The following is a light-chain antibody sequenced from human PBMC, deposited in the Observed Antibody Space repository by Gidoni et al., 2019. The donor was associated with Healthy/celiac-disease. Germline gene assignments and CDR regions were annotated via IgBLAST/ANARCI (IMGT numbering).Light chain of an antibody. CDR2: GAS. J-gene: IGKJ4*01. CDR1: QSVSSSY. V-gene: IGKV3-20*01. CDR3: QQYGSSPLT. Sequence: EIVLTQYPGTLSSSPGERATLSCRASQSVSSSYLAWYQQKPGQAPRRLIYGASSRATGIPDRVSGSGSETDFTLTISRLEPEDVAVYYCQQYGSSPLTFGGGTKVEIK.